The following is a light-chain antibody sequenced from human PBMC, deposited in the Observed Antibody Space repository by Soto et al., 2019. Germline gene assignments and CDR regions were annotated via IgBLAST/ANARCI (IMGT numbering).Light chain of an antibody. Sequence: EIVLTQCPGTLSLSPGERATLCWRASQSAGNFLAWYQQKPGQAPRLLIYYISTRATGIPARFSGSGSGTEFTLTINSLQSEDSAVYYCQQHNQWPITFGQGTRLEI. CDR3: QQHNQWPIT. CDR2: YIS. CDR1: QSAGNF. J-gene: IGKJ5*01. V-gene: IGKV3D-15*01.